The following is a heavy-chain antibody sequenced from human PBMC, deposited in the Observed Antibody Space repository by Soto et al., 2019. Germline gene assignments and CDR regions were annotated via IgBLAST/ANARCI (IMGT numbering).Heavy chain of an antibody. Sequence: QITLKESGPPLVKPTQTLTLTCTFSGFSLSNPGVGMGWVRQPPGKALQWLAVIYWNDDRRYSPSLKTRLTITKDTSKNQVVLTMTDMDHVDTATYYCAHGGPAASLDFWGQGTLVTVSS. CDR2: IYWNDDR. D-gene: IGHD2-2*01. CDR1: GFSLSNPGVG. J-gene: IGHJ4*02. CDR3: AHGGPAASLDF. V-gene: IGHV2-5*01.